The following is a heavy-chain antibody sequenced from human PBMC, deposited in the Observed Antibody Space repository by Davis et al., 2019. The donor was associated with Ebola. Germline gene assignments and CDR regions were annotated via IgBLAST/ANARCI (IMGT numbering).Heavy chain of an antibody. CDR2: ISWNSGSI. CDR1: GFTFSSYA. J-gene: IGHJ4*02. D-gene: IGHD2-21*01. Sequence: SLKISCAASGFTFSSYAMSWVRQAPGKGLEWVSGISWNSGSIGYADSVKGRFTISRDNAKNSLYLQMNSLRAEDTALYYCAKQNLAYCGGDCYIDYWGQGTLVTVSS. CDR3: AKQNLAYCGGDCYIDY. V-gene: IGHV3-9*01.